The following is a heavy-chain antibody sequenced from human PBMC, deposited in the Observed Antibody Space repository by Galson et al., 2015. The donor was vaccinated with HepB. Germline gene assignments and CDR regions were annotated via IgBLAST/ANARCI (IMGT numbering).Heavy chain of an antibody. V-gene: IGHV1-18*04. CDR1: GYTFTGFG. Sequence: SVKVSCKASGYTFTGFGMSWVRQAPGQGLEWMGWISTYSGDANSAQKFQDRVTMTADTSTNTVYMELRSLRSDDTGVYYCARDRDWGERGGFDIWGQGTMVTVSS. CDR2: ISTYSGDA. J-gene: IGHJ3*02. CDR3: ARDRDWGERGGFDI. D-gene: IGHD3-10*01.